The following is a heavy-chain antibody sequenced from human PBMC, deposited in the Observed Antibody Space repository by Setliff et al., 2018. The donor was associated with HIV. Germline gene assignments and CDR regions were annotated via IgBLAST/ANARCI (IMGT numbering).Heavy chain of an antibody. V-gene: IGHV1-8*02. CDR2: MNPNSGNT. CDR1: GYTFSSYD. J-gene: IGHJ3*02. CDR3: ATSTLGWSDDAFDI. Sequence: GASVKVSCKASGYTFSSYDINWVRQATGQGLEWMGWMNPNSGNTGYAQKFQGRVTMTRNTAISTAYMELRRLKSEDTAVYYCATSTLGWSDDAFDIWGQGTMVTV. D-gene: IGHD2-21*01.